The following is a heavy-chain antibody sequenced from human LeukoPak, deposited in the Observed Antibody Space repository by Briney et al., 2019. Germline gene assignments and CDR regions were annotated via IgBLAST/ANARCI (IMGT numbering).Heavy chain of an antibody. CDR3: ATHNTAMVRLYFDY. CDR2: IYYSGST. J-gene: IGHJ4*02. Sequence: SETLSLTCTVSGGSISSYYWSWIRQPPGKGLEWIGYIYYSGSTKYNPSLKSRVTISVDTSKNQFSLKLSSVTAADTAVYYCATHNTAMVRLYFDYWGQGTLVTVSS. V-gene: IGHV4-59*08. CDR1: GGSISSYY. D-gene: IGHD5-18*01.